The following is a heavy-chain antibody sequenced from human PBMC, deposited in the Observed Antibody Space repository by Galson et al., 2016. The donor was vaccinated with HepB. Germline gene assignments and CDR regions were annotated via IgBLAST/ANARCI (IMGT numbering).Heavy chain of an antibody. D-gene: IGHD2-15*01. Sequence: SLRLSCAASGSTFTNYGLSWVRQAPGKGLEWVAAISGSGASTYYADSAKGRFTISRDNSKNTVYLRLNRLRAEDTALYYCSKALRPSGPDDFFDSWGQGTLVTVSS. V-gene: IGHV3-23*01. CDR1: GSTFTNYG. CDR3: SKALRPSGPDDFFDS. J-gene: IGHJ4*02. CDR2: ISGSGAST.